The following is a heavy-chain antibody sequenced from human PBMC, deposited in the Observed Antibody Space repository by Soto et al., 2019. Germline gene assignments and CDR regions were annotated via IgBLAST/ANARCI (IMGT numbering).Heavy chain of an antibody. CDR1: GDSISSSNYF. J-gene: IGHJ6*02. D-gene: IGHD6-19*01. CDR3: ARHIGSRGGWIDYYYGLDV. V-gene: IGHV4-39*01. Sequence: SETLSLTCTVSGDSISSSNYFWGWIRQPPGKGLEWIGTIFYRGSTYYNPSLKSRVTISVDTSHIHFSLKLSSVTAADTALYYCARHIGSRGGWIDYYYGLDVRGQGTPVTVSS. CDR2: IFYRGST.